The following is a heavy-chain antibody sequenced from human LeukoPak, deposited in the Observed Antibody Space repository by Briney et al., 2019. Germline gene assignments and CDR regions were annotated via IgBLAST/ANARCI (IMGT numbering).Heavy chain of an antibody. D-gene: IGHD5-18*01. Sequence: NASETLSLTCTVSGGSISSYYWSWIRQPPGKGLEWIGYIYYSGSTNYNPSLKSRVTISVDTSKNQFSLKLSSVTAADTAVYYCARGSGGYSYGPFDYWGQGTLVTVSS. V-gene: IGHV4-59*01. J-gene: IGHJ4*02. CDR2: IYYSGST. CDR3: ARGSGGYSYGPFDY. CDR1: GGSISSYY.